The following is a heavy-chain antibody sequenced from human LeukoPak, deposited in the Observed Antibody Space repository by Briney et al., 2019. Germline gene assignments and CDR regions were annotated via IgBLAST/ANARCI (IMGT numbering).Heavy chain of an antibody. V-gene: IGHV4-38-2*02. Sequence: SGTLSLTCSSTLYSIMSGYYWGWIRQSPGKRLAWIGSNYHSGTPYYTPSLKTRVAISVDVSKNQFSLKLSSVTAADTAVYYCAKEGSHSSRDPFLPFDPWGQGTLVIVSS. CDR2: NYHSGTP. CDR3: AKEGSHSSRDPFLPFDP. CDR1: LYSIMSGYY. D-gene: IGHD6-6*01. J-gene: IGHJ5*02.